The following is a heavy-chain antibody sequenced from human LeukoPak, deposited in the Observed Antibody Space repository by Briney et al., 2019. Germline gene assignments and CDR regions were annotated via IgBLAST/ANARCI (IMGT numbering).Heavy chain of an antibody. CDR1: GGSISSGDYY. J-gene: IGHJ2*01. CDR2: IYYSGST. V-gene: IGHV4-30-4*01. Sequence: SETLSLTCTVSGGSISSGDYYWSWIRQPPGKGLEWIGYIYYSGSTYCNPSLKSRVTISVDTSKNQFSLKLSSVTAADTAVYYCARGSRWYFDLWGRGTLVTVSS. CDR3: ARGSRWYFDL.